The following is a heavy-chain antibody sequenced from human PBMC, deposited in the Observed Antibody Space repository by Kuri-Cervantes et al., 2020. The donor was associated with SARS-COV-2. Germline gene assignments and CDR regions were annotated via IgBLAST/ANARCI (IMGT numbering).Heavy chain of an antibody. CDR3: ARVGIYDYSNYRPFDY. V-gene: IGHV1-2*02. Sequence: ASVKVSCKASGYTFTDYYMHWVRQAPGQGLEWMGWINPNSGGTNYAQKFQGRVTMTRDTSISTAYMELSRLRSDDTAVYYCARVGIYDYSNYRPFDYWGQGTLVTVSS. CDR2: INPNSGGT. CDR1: GYTFTDYY. J-gene: IGHJ4*02. D-gene: IGHD4-11*01.